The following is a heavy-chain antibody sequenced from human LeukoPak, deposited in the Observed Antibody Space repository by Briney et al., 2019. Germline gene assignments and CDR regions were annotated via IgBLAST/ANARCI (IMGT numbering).Heavy chain of an antibody. D-gene: IGHD3-22*01. Sequence: PGGSLRLSCAASGFTFSSYAMSWVRQAPGKGLEWVSSISSSSSYIYYADSVKGRFTISRDNAKNSLYLQMNSLRAEDTAVYYCARDYYDSSGYYYDTDYWGQGTLVTVSS. V-gene: IGHV3-21*01. CDR3: ARDYYDSSGYYYDTDY. J-gene: IGHJ4*02. CDR2: ISSSSSYI. CDR1: GFTFSSYA.